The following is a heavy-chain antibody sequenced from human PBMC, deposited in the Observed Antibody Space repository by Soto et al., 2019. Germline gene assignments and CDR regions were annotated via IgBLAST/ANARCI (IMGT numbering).Heavy chain of an antibody. D-gene: IGHD3-22*01. J-gene: IGHJ4*02. Sequence: QLQLQESGPGLVKPSETLSLTCTVSGGSISSSSYYWGWIRQPPGKGLEWLGSIHYSGSTYHNPSLKSRVTMSVDTSKNQFSLKLSSVTAADTAVYYGARLLYDSRGYYYFDYWGQGTLFTVSS. V-gene: IGHV4-39*01. CDR1: GGSISSSSYY. CDR2: IHYSGST. CDR3: ARLLYDSRGYYYFDY.